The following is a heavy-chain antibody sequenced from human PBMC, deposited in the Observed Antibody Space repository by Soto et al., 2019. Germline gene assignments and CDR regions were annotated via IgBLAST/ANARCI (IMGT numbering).Heavy chain of an antibody. V-gene: IGHV3-23*01. CDR2: ISGSGGST. J-gene: IGHJ4*02. CDR1: GFTFSSYA. Sequence: GGSLRLSCAASGFTFSSYAMSWVRQAPGKGLEWVSAISGSGGSTYYADSVKGRFTISRDNSKNTLYLQMNSLRAEDTAVYYCAKVTQDYGDYPRGYWGQGTLVTVSS. CDR3: AKVTQDYGDYPRGY. D-gene: IGHD4-17*01.